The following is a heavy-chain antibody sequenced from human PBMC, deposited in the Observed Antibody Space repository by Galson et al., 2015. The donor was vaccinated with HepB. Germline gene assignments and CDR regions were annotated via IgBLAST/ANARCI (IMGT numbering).Heavy chain of an antibody. J-gene: IGHJ4*02. CDR2: ISGYSGDT. Sequence: VKVSCKASGYTFSSYSITWLRQAPGQGLECMGWISGYSGDTNYAQKLQGRVTMTTDTSTSTAYMELRSLTSDDTAVYYCARVGRTSYYFDYWGQGTLVTVSS. D-gene: IGHD1-14*01. V-gene: IGHV1-18*01. CDR3: ARVGRTSYYFDY. CDR1: GYTFSSYS.